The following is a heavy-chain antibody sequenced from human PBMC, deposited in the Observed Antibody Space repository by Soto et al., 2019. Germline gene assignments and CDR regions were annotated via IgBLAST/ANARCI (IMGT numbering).Heavy chain of an antibody. CDR1: GFTFSDHY. V-gene: IGHV3-72*01. Sequence: EVPLVESGGGLVQPGGSLRLSCAASGFTFSDHYMDWVRQAPGKGLEWVGRTRNKANSYTTEYAASVKGRFTISRDDSKNSRYLQMNSLKTEDTAVYYCARGSDLDYWGQGTLVTVSS. CDR2: TRNKANSYTT. J-gene: IGHJ4*02. CDR3: ARGSDLDY. D-gene: IGHD3-3*01.